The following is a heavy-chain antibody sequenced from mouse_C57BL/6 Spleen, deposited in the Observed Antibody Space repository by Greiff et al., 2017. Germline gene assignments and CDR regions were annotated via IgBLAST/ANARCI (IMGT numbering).Heavy chain of an antibody. J-gene: IGHJ4*01. V-gene: IGHV1-9*01. CDR2: ILPGSGST. CDR3: ARAIYYGSSYHYARDY. Sequence: QVQLQQSGAELMKPGASVKLSCKATGYTFTGYWIEWVKQRPGHGLEWIGEILPGSGSTNYNEKFKGKATFTADTSSNTAYMQLRSLTTEDSAIYYCARAIYYGSSYHYARDYWGQGTSGTVSS. CDR1: GYTFTGYW. D-gene: IGHD1-1*01.